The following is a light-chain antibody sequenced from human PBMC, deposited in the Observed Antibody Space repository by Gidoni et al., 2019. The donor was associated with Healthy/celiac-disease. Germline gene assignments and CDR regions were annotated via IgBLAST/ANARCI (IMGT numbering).Light chain of an antibody. V-gene: IGKV1-39*01. CDR2: AAS. J-gene: IGKJ5*01. CDR3: QQSYSTLSIT. CDR1: QSISSY. Sequence: DIQMTQSPSSLSASVGDRVTITCRASQSISSYLNWYQQKPGKAPKLLIYAASSLQSGVPSRFSGSGSGTDFTLTISSLQPEDFATYYCQQSYSTLSITLXQXTRLEIK.